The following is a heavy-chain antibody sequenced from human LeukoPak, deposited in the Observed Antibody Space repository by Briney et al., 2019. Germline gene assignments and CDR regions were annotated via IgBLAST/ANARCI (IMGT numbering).Heavy chain of an antibody. Sequence: ASMKVSCKASGYTFPSYFMHWVRQAPGQGLEWMGIINPTGGSTTYAQKFQGRVTMTRDTSTGTVYMELSSLRSDDTAVYYCARTAARRFDYWGQGTLVTVSS. J-gene: IGHJ4*02. CDR2: INPTGGST. V-gene: IGHV1-46*01. D-gene: IGHD6-6*01. CDR3: ARTAARRFDY. CDR1: GYTFPSYF.